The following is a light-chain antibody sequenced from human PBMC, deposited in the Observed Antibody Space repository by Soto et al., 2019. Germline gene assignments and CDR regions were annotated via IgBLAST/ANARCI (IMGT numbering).Light chain of an antibody. V-gene: IGKV3-15*01. J-gene: IGKJ1*01. CDR3: LQYNNWPQT. CDR1: QSVSGN. Sequence: EIVMTQSPATLSVSPGERATLSCTASQSVSGNLAWYQQKPGQAPRLLIYGASTRATGIPASFSGSGSGTEFTLTISSLQSEDFAVYYCLQYNNWPQTFGQGTKVEIK. CDR2: GAS.